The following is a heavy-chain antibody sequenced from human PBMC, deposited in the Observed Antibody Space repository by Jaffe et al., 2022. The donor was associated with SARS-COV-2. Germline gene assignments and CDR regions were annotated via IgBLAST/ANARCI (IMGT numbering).Heavy chain of an antibody. Sequence: EVQLVESGGGLVQPGGSLRLSCAASGFTLSTYSMNWVRQAPGKGLEWVSYIGNSGSPIYYADSVKGRFTISRDSAKNSLYLQMHSLRAEDTAVYYCARGAELDCWGQGTLVTVSS. CDR3: ARGAELDC. V-gene: IGHV3-48*04. CDR1: GFTLSTYS. D-gene: IGHD1-1*01. J-gene: IGHJ4*02. CDR2: IGNSGSPI.